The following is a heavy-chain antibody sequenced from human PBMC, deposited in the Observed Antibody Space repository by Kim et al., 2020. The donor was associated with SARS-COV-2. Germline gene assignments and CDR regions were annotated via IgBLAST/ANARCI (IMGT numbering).Heavy chain of an antibody. J-gene: IGHJ3*02. V-gene: IGHV1-18*01. Sequence: AQKLQGRVTMTTDTSTSTAYMELRSLRSDDTAVYYCAREGGWDGEGAFDIWGQGTMVTVSS. CDR3: AREGGWDGEGAFDI. D-gene: IGHD3-10*01.